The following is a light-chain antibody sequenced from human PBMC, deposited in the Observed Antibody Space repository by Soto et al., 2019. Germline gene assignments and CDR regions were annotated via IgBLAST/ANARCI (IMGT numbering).Light chain of an antibody. CDR3: QQYGSSPST. J-gene: IGKJ1*01. V-gene: IGKV3-20*01. CDR1: QSVSSSY. CDR2: DAS. Sequence: ESVLTQSPGTLSLSPGERATLSCRASQSVSSSYLAWYQQRPGQAPRLLIYDASSRATGIPDRFSGSGSGTDFTLTSSRLEPDDFAGYYCQQYGSSPSTFGQGTKVEIK.